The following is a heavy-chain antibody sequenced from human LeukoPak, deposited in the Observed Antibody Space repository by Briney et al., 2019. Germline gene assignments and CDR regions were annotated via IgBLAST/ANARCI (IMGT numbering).Heavy chain of an antibody. V-gene: IGHV3-9*01. CDR3: AEAPRSGLYYFDY. J-gene: IGHJ4*02. D-gene: IGHD3-3*01. Sequence: GRSLRLSCAASGFTFDDYAMHWVRQAPGKGLEWVSGISWNSGSIGYADSVKGRFTISRDNAKNSLHLQMNSLRAEDTALYYCAEAPRSGLYYFDYWGQGTLVTVSS. CDR1: GFTFDDYA. CDR2: ISWNSGSI.